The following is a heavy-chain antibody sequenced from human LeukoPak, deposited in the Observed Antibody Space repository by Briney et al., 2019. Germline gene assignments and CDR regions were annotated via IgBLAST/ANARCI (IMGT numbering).Heavy chain of an antibody. CDR2: ISWNSSSI. CDR1: GFIFNNYA. D-gene: IGHD3-10*01. J-gene: IGHJ5*02. Sequence: GGSLRLSCAGSGFIFNNYAMHWVRQPPGEGLEWVSGISWNSSSIDYADSVKGRFTISRDNAKNSLYLQMNSLRVEDTAFYYCARDFRAAFDPWGQGTLVTVSS. CDR3: ARDFRAAFDP. V-gene: IGHV3-9*01.